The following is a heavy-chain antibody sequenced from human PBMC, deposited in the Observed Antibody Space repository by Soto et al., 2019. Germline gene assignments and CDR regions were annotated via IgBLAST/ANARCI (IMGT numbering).Heavy chain of an antibody. CDR1: GYTFTGYY. Sequence: ASVKVSCKASGYTFTGYYMHWVRQAPGQGLEWMGWINPNSGGTNYAQKFQGGVTMTRDTSISTAYMELSRLRSDDTAVYYCARDPRYYYYGMDVWGQGTTVTVSS. CDR3: ARDPRYYYYGMDV. J-gene: IGHJ6*02. CDR2: INPNSGGT. V-gene: IGHV1-2*02.